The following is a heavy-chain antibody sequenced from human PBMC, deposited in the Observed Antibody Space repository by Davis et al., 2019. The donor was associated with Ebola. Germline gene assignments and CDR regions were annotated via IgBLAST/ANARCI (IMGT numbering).Heavy chain of an antibody. Sequence: GESLKISCKGSGYSFTTHWIGWVRQMPGKGLEWMGIIYPGDSDTRYSPSFQGQVTISADKSITTAYLQWSSLKASDTAMYYCARRAPYCGGDCYHFDYWGQGTLVTVSS. D-gene: IGHD2-21*01. CDR1: GYSFTTHW. V-gene: IGHV5-51*01. J-gene: IGHJ4*02. CDR2: IYPGDSDT. CDR3: ARRAPYCGGDCYHFDY.